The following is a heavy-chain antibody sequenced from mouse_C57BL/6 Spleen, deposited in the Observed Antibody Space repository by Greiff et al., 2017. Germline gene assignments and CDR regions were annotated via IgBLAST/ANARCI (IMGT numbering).Heavy chain of an antibody. Sequence: EVKLVESGEGLVKPGGSLKLSCAASGFTFSSYAMSWVRQTPEKRLEWVAYISSGGDYIYYADTVKGRFTISRDNARNTLYLQMSSLKSEDTAMYYCTRGYYSNSLDYWGQGTTLTVSS. V-gene: IGHV5-9-1*02. D-gene: IGHD2-5*01. J-gene: IGHJ2*01. CDR1: GFTFSSYA. CDR2: ISSGGDYI. CDR3: TRGYYSNSLDY.